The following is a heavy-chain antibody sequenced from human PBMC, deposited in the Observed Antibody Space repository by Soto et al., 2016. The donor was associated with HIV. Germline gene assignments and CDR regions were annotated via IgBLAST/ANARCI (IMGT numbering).Heavy chain of an antibody. CDR3: ARDRYSGWYYFDY. D-gene: IGHD6-19*01. CDR2: INPNSGGT. J-gene: IGHJ4*02. CDR1: GYTFTGYY. V-gene: IGHV1-2*02. Sequence: QVQLGQSGAEMKKPGASVKVSCKASGYTFTGYYMHWVRQAPGRGLEWMGWINPNSGGTNYAQKFQGRVTMTRDTSISTAYMELSRLRSDDTAVYYCARDRYSGWYYFDYWGQGTRGHRLL.